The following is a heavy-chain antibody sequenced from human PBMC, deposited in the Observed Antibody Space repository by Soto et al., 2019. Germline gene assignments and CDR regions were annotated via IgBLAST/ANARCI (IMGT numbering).Heavy chain of an antibody. Sequence: GASVKVSCKSSGYRFTNYYIHWVRQAPGQGLEWMGRMNLDTGGTTYAQKSQGRVTMTRDTSISTAYMEVTNLKSEDTAIYYCARDRNFALRGYSFAVDLWG. CDR2: MNLDTGGT. D-gene: IGHD5-12*01. CDR1: GYRFTNYY. V-gene: IGHV1-2*06. CDR3: ARDRNFALRGYSFAVDL. J-gene: IGHJ5*02.